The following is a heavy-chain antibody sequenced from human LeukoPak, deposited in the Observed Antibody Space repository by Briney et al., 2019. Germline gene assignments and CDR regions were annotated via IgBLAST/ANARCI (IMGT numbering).Heavy chain of an antibody. CDR1: GFPFSSYV. J-gene: IGHJ4*02. Sequence: GGSLRLSCAASGFPFSSYVMSWVRQAPGKGLEWVSGISGSGVTTYYADSVKGRFTISRDNSKNMLYLQMNSLRAEDTAVYYCARDRGPVLRYFDWFYWGQGTLVTVSS. V-gene: IGHV3-23*01. CDR2: ISGSGVTT. D-gene: IGHD3-9*01. CDR3: ARDRGPVLRYFDWFY.